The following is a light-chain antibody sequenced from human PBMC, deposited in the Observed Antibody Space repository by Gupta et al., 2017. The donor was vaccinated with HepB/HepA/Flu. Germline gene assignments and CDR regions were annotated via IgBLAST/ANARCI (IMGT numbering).Light chain of an antibody. V-gene: IGKV3-20*01. J-gene: IGKJ4*01. CDR3: QQYGGSVT. CDR2: VAS. CDR1: QSVISNY. Sequence: ETVLTQSAGTLSLSPAERATLYCRASQSVISNYLALYQQKRGQAPRLLISVASSRATGIADRFSGSGSATDFTHTSSGLEHEDFAVYYWQQYGGSVTFGGGTKVEIK.